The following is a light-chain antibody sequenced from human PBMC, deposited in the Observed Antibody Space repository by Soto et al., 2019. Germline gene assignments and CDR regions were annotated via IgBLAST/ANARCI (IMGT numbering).Light chain of an antibody. J-gene: IGKJ4*01. CDR2: DAS. Sequence: EIVLTQSPATLSLSPGERATLSCRASQSVSSYLAWYQQKPGQAPRLLIYDASNRANGIPARFSGSGSGTDFTLTISSLEPEDFAVYYCQQRRNWPSFGGGTKVEIK. CDR1: QSVSSY. CDR3: QQRRNWPS. V-gene: IGKV3-11*01.